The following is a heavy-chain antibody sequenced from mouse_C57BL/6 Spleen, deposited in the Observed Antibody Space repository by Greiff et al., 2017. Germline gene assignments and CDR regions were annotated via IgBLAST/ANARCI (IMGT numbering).Heavy chain of an antibody. CDR1: GYAFSSYW. J-gene: IGHJ1*03. V-gene: IGHV1-80*01. Sequence: VQLQQSGAELVKPGASVKISCKASGYAFSSYWMNWVKQRPGKGLEWIGQIYPGDGDTNYNGKFKGKATLTADKSSSTAFMQLSSLTSEDSAVYFCARDWTGTFRYVDVWSTGTTVNVSS. CDR3: ARDWTGTFRYVDV. CDR2: IYPGDGDT. D-gene: IGHD4-1*01.